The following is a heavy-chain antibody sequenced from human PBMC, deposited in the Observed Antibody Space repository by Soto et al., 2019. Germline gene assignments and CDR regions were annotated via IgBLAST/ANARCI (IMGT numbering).Heavy chain of an antibody. CDR3: ARSSVRGWSY. D-gene: IGHD3-10*02. V-gene: IGHV4-34*01. Sequence: KTSETLSLTCAVYGGSFSCYYWTWIRQPPGKGLEWIGEITHSGSTNYNPSPKSRVTISVDTSKNQFSLNLNSVTAADTAVYYCARSSVRGWSYWGQGTLVTVSS. CDR1: GGSFSCYY. J-gene: IGHJ4*02. CDR2: ITHSGST.